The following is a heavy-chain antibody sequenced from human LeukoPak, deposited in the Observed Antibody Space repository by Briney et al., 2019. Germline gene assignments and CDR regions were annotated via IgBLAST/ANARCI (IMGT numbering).Heavy chain of an antibody. Sequence: GGSLRLSCAASGFTFSSYWMSWVRQAPGKGLVWVSRINSDGSSTSYADSVKGRFTISRDNAKNTLYLQMNSLRAEDTAVYYCARDRSLGFRHYYYYMDVWGKGTTVTVSS. CDR3: ARDRSLGFRHYYYYMDV. J-gene: IGHJ6*03. V-gene: IGHV3-74*01. CDR1: GFTFSSYW. CDR2: INSDGSST.